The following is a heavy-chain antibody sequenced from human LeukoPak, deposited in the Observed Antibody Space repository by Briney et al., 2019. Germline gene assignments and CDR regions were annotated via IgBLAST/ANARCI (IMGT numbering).Heavy chain of an antibody. CDR2: ISNGGGNT. V-gene: IGHV3-23*01. D-gene: IGHD1-26*01. J-gene: IGHJ5*02. CDR3: ANADYSGTYHLHH. Sequence: GGSLRLSCAASGFSFRNYAMGWVRQAPGKGPEWVSSISNGGGNTYYAGSVKGRFTISRDNSKNTLSLQMNSLRAEDTAVYYCANADYSGTYHLHHWGQGTLVTVST. CDR1: GFSFRNYA.